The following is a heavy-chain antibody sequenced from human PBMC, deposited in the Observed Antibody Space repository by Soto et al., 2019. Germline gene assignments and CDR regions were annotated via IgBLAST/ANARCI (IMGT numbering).Heavy chain of an antibody. V-gene: IGHV4-30-2*01. CDR2: IYRTGNT. CDR3: ARGDYQYSIDY. CDR1: GDSMTSGDYS. J-gene: IGHJ4*02. Sequence: HLQLQESGSRLVKSSQTLSLTCTVSGDSMTSGDYSWSWIRQPPGKGLEWLGYIYRTGNTHYSPSLKSRVSISQDRSKNQFSLELTSVTAAYTAVYYCARGDYQYSIDYWGQGTLVTVSS. D-gene: IGHD2-2*01.